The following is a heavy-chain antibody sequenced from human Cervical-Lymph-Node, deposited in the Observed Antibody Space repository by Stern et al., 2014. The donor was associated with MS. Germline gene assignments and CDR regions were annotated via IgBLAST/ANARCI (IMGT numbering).Heavy chain of an antibody. Sequence: QVQLVQSGSELKRPGASMKVSCEASGYTFTNYAINWVRQAPGQGLEWMGWINTDTGNPTYAQGFTGRFVVSLDTSVSTAYLQISSLKTEDTAVYYCARDPEDFDAFDVWGQGTMVTVSS. J-gene: IGHJ3*01. CDR2: INTDTGNP. CDR3: ARDPEDFDAFDV. CDR1: GYTFTNYA. V-gene: IGHV7-4-1*02.